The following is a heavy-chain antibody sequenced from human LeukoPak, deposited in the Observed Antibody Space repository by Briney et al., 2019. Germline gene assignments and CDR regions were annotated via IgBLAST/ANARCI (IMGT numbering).Heavy chain of an antibody. D-gene: IGHD3-10*02. CDR2: VQDDGSNK. V-gene: IGHV3-30*02. CDR3: AELGITMIGGV. J-gene: IGHJ6*04. Sequence: GGSLRLSSAASRFTFSSYSMNWVRQAPGKGLEWVAFVQDDGSNKYYADSVKGRFTISRDNSNNTLYLQMNSLRAEDTAVYYCAELGITMIGGVWGKGTTVTISS. CDR1: RFTFSSYS.